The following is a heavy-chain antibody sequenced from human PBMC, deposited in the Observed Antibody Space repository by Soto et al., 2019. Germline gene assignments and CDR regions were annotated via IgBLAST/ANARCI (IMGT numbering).Heavy chain of an antibody. CDR2: ISYDGSNK. Sequence: QVQLVESGGGVVQPGRSLRLSCAASGFTFSSYGMHWVRQAPGKGLEWVALISYDGSNKYYADSVKGRFTISRDNSKNTLYLHMNSLRAEDTAVYYCAACLYFSDYWGQGSLVTVSS. J-gene: IGHJ4*02. CDR3: AACLYFSDY. V-gene: IGHV3-30*03. CDR1: GFTFSSYG.